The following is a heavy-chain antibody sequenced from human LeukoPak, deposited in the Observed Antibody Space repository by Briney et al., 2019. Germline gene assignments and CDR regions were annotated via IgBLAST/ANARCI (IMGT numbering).Heavy chain of an antibody. CDR2: ISGSGGST. V-gene: IGHV3-23*01. J-gene: IGHJ3*02. CDR1: GFTFSSYA. Sequence: GGSLRLSCAASGFTFSSYAMSWVRQAPGKGLEWVSAISGSGGSTYYADSVKGRFTISRDNSENTLYLQMNSLRAEDTAVYYCAKELSGITMIVVSSFDIWGQGTMVTVSS. D-gene: IGHD3-22*01. CDR3: AKELSGITMIVVSSFDI.